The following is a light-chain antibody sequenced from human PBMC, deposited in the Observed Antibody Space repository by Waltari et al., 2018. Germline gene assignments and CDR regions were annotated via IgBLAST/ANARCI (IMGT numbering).Light chain of an antibody. CDR3: QQYYNTPYT. V-gene: IGKV4-1*01. CDR2: WSS. J-gene: IGKJ2*01. CDR1: QSVLYSSNHNNY. Sequence: DIVMTQSPDSLAVSLGERDTSNCKSSQSVLYSSNHNNYLAWYQQKPGQPPKLLFYWSSTRESGVPDRFSGSGSGTDFTLTISSLQAEDVAVYYCQQYYNTPYTFGQGTKLEIK.